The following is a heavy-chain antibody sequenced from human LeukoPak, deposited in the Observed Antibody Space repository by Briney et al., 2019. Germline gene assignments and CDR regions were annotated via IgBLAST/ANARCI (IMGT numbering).Heavy chain of an antibody. V-gene: IGHV3-23*01. D-gene: IGHD2-21*02. Sequence: GGSLRLSCAASGFTFSSYAMSWVRQAPGKGLEWVSAISGSGGSTYYADSVKGRLTISRDNSKNTLYLQMNSLRAEDTAVYYCAKGAIVVVTLGMDVWGQGTTVTVSS. J-gene: IGHJ6*02. CDR1: GFTFSSYA. CDR2: ISGSGGST. CDR3: AKGAIVVVTLGMDV.